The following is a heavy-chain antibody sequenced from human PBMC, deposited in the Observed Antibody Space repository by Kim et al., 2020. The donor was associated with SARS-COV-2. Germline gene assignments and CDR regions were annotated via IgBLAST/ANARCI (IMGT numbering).Heavy chain of an antibody. V-gene: IGHV3-30*04. CDR2: ISYDGRNK. CDR1: GFTFSTYT. CDR3: ARISVPKMVTAQLDY. J-gene: IGHJ4*02. Sequence: GGSLRLSCAASGFTFSTYTIHWVRQAPGKGLEWVAVISYDGRNKYYADSVKGRFTISRDNSKNTLYLQMDSLRPEDTAVYYCARISVPKMVTAQLDYWGQGTLVTVSS. D-gene: IGHD2-21*02.